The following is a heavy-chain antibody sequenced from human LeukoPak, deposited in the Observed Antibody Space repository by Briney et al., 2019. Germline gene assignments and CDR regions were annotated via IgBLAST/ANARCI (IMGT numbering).Heavy chain of an antibody. V-gene: IGHV3-48*04. J-gene: IGHJ6*03. CDR2: ISSSSSTI. CDR1: GFTFSSYS. D-gene: IGHD6-13*01. Sequence: GRSLRLSCAASGFTFSSYSMNWVRQAPGKGLEWVSYISSSSSTIYYADSVKGRFTISRDNAKNSLYLQMNSLRAEDMALYYCAKAYGYSSSRGYMDVWGKGTTVTVSS. CDR3: AKAYGYSSSRGYMDV.